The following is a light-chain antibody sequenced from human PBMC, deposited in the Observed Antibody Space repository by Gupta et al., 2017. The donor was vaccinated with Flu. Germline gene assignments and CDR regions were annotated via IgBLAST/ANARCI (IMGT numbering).Light chain of an antibody. CDR2: WAS. CDR3: QQQDGSPFT. J-gene: IGKJ3*01. CDR1: QSVLYSSNNKNY. V-gene: IGKV4-1*01. Sequence: DIVLTHSPDSLAVSLGESATINCKSSQSVLYSSNNKNYIAWYQQKPRQPPKLLFYWASTRESGVPDRFSGGGSGAEFTLTINKRQAEDAAVYYCQQQDGSPFTFGHGTKVEIK.